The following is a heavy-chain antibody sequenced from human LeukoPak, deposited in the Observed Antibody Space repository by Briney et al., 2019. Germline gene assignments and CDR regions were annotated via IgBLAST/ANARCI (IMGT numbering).Heavy chain of an antibody. V-gene: IGHV3-23*01. CDR2: ISGSGGSA. CDR1: GFAFSTYD. Sequence: GGSLRLSCAASGFAFSTYDMGWVRQAPGKGLEWVSVISGSGGSAYYADSVKGRFTISRDNSKSTLYLQMDSLRAEDTAVYYCAKGLPRWTHPLLFDSLGQGTLVNVSS. CDR3: AKGLPRWTHPLLFDS. D-gene: IGHD4-23*01. J-gene: IGHJ5*01.